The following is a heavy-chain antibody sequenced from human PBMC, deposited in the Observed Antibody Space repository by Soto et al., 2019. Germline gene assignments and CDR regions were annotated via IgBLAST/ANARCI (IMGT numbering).Heavy chain of an antibody. CDR1: GGTFSSYA. CDR3: ARISLGYCTNGVWYETNWFDP. Sequence: QVQLVQSGAEVKKPGSSVKVSCKASGGTFSSYAISWVRQAPGQGLEWMGGIIPIFGTANYAQKFQGRVTITADESTSTAYMELSSLRSEDTAVYYCARISLGYCTNGVWYETNWFDPWGQGTLVTVSS. CDR2: IIPIFGTA. V-gene: IGHV1-69*01. D-gene: IGHD2-8*01. J-gene: IGHJ5*02.